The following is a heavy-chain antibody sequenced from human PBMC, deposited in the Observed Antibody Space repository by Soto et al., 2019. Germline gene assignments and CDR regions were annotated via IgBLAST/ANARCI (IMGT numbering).Heavy chain of an antibody. CDR3: AGERWDRLGFDAFDI. Sequence: QVQLVQSGAEVRKPGASVKVSCKASGYTFGTYGFTWVRQAPGQGLEWMGWISTYNVNTKYVRKPQGRVTMTTDTSTTAASMELRNLRSDDTAVYYCAGERWDRLGFDAFDICGQGTKDTVSS. CDR2: ISTYNVNT. J-gene: IGHJ3*02. D-gene: IGHD1-26*01. CDR1: GYTFGTYG. V-gene: IGHV1-18*01.